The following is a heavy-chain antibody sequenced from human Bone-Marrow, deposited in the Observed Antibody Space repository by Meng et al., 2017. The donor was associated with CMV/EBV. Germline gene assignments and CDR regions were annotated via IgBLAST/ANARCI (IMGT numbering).Heavy chain of an antibody. V-gene: IGHV2-5*01. J-gene: IGHJ4*02. Sequence: SCPTLVKPTHTLTLTCTVSGFSLSTSGVGVAWIRQPPGKALEWLALIYWKDDKRYSPSLKTRLTITKDTSNNQVVLTMTNMDPVDTPTYYCAHNNDFWSGYYFDYWGQGTLVTVSS. CDR1: GFSLSTSGVG. CDR3: AHNNDFWSGYYFDY. D-gene: IGHD3-3*01. CDR2: IYWKDDK.